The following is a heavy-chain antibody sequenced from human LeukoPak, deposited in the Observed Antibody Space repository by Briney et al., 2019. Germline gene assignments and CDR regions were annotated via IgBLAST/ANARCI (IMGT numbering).Heavy chain of an antibody. Sequence: PAGGSLRLSCAASGFTFSSYGMHWVRQAPGKGLEWVAVISYDGSNKYYADSVKGRFTISRDNSKNTLYLQMNSLRAEDTAVYYAAMDYGDFLGAFDIWGQGTMVTVSS. D-gene: IGHD4-17*01. J-gene: IGHJ3*02. CDR1: GFTFSSYG. V-gene: IGHV3-30*03. CDR3: AMDYGDFLGAFDI. CDR2: ISYDGSNK.